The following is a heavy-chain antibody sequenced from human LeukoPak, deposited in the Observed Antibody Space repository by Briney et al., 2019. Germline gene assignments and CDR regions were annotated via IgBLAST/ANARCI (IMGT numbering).Heavy chain of an antibody. V-gene: IGHV3-21*01. Sequence: GGSLRLSCAASGFTFSSYGMSWVRQAPGKGLEWVSSISSSSSYIYYADSVKGRFTISRDNAKNSLYLQMNSLRAEDTAVYYCAREGATMVRGVTPLDYWGQGTLVTVSS. J-gene: IGHJ4*02. CDR1: GFTFSSYG. CDR3: AREGATMVRGVTPLDY. D-gene: IGHD3-10*01. CDR2: ISSSSSYI.